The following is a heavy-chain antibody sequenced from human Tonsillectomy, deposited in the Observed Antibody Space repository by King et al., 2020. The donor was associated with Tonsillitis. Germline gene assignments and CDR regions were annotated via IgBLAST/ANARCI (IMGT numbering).Heavy chain of an antibody. CDR1: GGSIRSHY. CDR3: ARDAPEVVTSSYWYFDV. CDR2: MYYSGST. J-gene: IGHJ2*01. Sequence: VQLQESGPGLIRPSETLSLTCTVSGGSIRSHYWSWIRQPPGKGLEWIGYMYYSGSTKSNPSLTSRVTLSLDTSRNQFSLKLSSVTAADTAVYYCARDAPEVVTSSYWYFDVWGRGTLVTVSS. D-gene: IGHD4-23*01. V-gene: IGHV4-59*11.